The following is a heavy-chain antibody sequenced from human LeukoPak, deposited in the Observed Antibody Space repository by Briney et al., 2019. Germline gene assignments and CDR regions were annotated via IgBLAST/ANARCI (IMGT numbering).Heavy chain of an antibody. CDR3: ARAGLRIAAAGIGWFDP. V-gene: IGHV3-7*01. CDR1: GFTFSSYW. J-gene: IGHJ5*02. Sequence: GGSLRLSCAASGFTFSSYWMSWVRQAPGKGLEWVANIKQDGSEKYYVDSVKGRFTISRDNAKNSLYLQMNSLRAEDRAVYYCARAGLRIAAAGIGWFDPWGQGTLVTVSS. CDR2: IKQDGSEK. D-gene: IGHD6-13*01.